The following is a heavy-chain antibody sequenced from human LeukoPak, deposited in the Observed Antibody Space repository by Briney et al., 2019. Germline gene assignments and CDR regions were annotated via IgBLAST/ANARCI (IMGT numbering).Heavy chain of an antibody. D-gene: IGHD3-22*01. CDR3: ARDSGYYDSSGYYY. V-gene: IGHV4-61*02. Sequence: SETLSLTCTVSGGSISSGSYYWSWIRQPAGKGLEWIGRIYTSGSTNYNPSLRSRVTISVDTSKNQFSLKLSSVTAADTAVYYCARDSGYYDSSGYYYWGQGTLVTVSS. CDR1: GGSISSGSYY. CDR2: IYTSGST. J-gene: IGHJ4*02.